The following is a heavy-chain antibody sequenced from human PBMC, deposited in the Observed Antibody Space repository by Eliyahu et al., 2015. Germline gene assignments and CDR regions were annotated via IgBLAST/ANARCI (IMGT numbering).Heavy chain of an antibody. V-gene: IGHV3-23*01. D-gene: IGHD2-15*01. J-gene: IGHJ3*02. CDR3: ARWSPRLDAFDI. Sequence: EVQLLESGGGLVQPGVSLRLXCAASGFSFSTSXMGWVRQXXRKGLXGVXVFSAXNGGGGGTFYPDSLKGRFTISRDNSKSTLYLQMNSLRAEDTAVYYCARWSPRLDAFDIWGQGTTVTVSS. CDR1: GFSFSTSX. CDR2: FSAXNGGGGGT.